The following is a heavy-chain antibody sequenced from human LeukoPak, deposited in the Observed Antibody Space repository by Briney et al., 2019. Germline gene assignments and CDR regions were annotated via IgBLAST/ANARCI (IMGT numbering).Heavy chain of an antibody. CDR3: ARDLYYYDSSEMGSFDY. V-gene: IGHV1-2*02. Sequence: ASVKVSCKASGYTFTGYYMHWVRQAPGQGLEWMGWINPNSGGTNYAQKFQGRVTMTRDTSISTAYMELSRLRSDDTAVYYCARDLYYYDSSEMGSFDYWGQGTLVTVSS. J-gene: IGHJ4*02. CDR2: INPNSGGT. D-gene: IGHD3-22*01. CDR1: GYTFTGYY.